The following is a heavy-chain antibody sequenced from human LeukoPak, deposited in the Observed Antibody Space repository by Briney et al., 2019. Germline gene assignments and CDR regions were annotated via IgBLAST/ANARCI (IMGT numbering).Heavy chain of an antibody. V-gene: IGHV3-7*01. J-gene: IGHJ5*02. CDR2: IRPDGSDK. CDR1: GLTLGGHD. CDR3: GRWGVNTGLDR. Sequence: GGSLRLSCTASGLTLGGHDMHWVRQTTGEGLEWVANIRPDGSDKYYVDSVRGRFTISRDNGQNSLYLQMSSLRAEDSAVFYCGRWGVNTGLDRWGQGTLVTVSS. D-gene: IGHD3-10*01.